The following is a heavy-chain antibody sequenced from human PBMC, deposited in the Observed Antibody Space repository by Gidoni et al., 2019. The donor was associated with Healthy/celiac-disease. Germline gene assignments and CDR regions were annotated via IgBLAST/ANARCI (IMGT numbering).Heavy chain of an antibody. D-gene: IGHD2-15*01. J-gene: IGHJ4*02. CDR1: GFTFSRYG. CDR2: RWYDGSKK. V-gene: IGHV3-33*01. CDR3: AREGGYDYCSGGSCFIEGYFDY. Sequence: VQLVASGGGVVQPGRSLRLSCAASGFTFSRYGMPWVRQAPGKGLEGVAVRWYDGSKKYYADSVKGRFTISRDNSKNTLYLQMNSLRAEDTAVYYCAREGGYDYCSGGSCFIEGYFDYWGQGTLVTVSS.